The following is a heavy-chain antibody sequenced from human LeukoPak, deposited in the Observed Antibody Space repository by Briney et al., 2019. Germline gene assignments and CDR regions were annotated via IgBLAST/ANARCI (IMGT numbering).Heavy chain of an antibody. CDR3: ASAGLVYSSGWYLETPFDY. Sequence: SETLSLTCTVSGGSISSYYWSWIRQPPGKGLEWIGYIYYSGSTNYNPSLKSRVTISVDTSKNQFSLKLRSVTAADTAVYYCASAGLVYSSGWYLETPFDYWGQGTLVTVSS. D-gene: IGHD6-13*01. CDR1: GGSISSYY. J-gene: IGHJ4*02. CDR2: IYYSGST. V-gene: IGHV4-59*01.